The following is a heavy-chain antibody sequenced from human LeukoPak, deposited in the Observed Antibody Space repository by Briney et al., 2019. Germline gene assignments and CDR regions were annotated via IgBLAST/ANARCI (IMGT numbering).Heavy chain of an antibody. J-gene: IGHJ4*02. V-gene: IGHV3-23*01. D-gene: IGHD2-8*01. Sequence: GGSLRLSCAASGFTFSSYAMSWVRHGPGTGLEWVSAISGSGGSTYYADSVKGRFTISRDNSKNTLYLQMNSLRAEDTAVYYCAKGNVLMVYASFPDYWGQGTLVTVSS. CDR1: GFTFSSYA. CDR2: ISGSGGST. CDR3: AKGNVLMVYASFPDY.